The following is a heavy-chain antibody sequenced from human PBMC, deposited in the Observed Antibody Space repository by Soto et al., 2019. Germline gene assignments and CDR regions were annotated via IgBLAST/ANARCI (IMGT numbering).Heavy chain of an antibody. Sequence: GGSLRLSCAASGFIFSRYSMNWVRQAPGKGLEWISFISSSGTTIYYADSVKGRFTISRDNAKYSVYLQMNSLRDDDTAVYYCARDFQEWLDSYYGLDVWGQGTAVTVSS. D-gene: IGHD6-19*01. J-gene: IGHJ6*02. CDR2: ISSSGTTI. CDR1: GFIFSRYS. CDR3: ARDFQEWLDSYYGLDV. V-gene: IGHV3-48*02.